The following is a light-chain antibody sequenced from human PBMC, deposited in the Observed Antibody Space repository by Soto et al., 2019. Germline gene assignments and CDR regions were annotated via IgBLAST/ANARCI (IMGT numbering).Light chain of an antibody. Sequence: DIVMTQSPDSLAVSLGERASINCTSSQSVLYTSNNNNYLAWYQQKSGQPPRLLIYWASIREYGVPDRFSGSGSGTDFTLTISSLPAEDVAVYYCQQYYSTPLTFGGGTKVEIK. CDR3: QQYYSTPLT. J-gene: IGKJ4*01. CDR1: QSVLYTSNNNNY. V-gene: IGKV4-1*01. CDR2: WAS.